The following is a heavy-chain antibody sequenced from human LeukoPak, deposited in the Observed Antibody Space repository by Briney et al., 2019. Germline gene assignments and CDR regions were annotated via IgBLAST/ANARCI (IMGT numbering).Heavy chain of an antibody. CDR2: ISANSGYI. D-gene: IGHD2-2*01. Sequence: GGSLRLSCAASGFTFSDYYMSWISQAPGKGLEWVSYISANSGYIKFADSVRGRFTISRDNAKNSLYLQMNSLRAEDTAVYYCARDVSRVVPAARYFDYWGQGTLVTVSS. V-gene: IGHV3-11*06. J-gene: IGHJ4*02. CDR1: GFTFSDYY. CDR3: ARDVSRVVPAARYFDY.